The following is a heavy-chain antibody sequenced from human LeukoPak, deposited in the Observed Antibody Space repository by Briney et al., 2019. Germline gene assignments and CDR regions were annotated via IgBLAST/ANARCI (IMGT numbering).Heavy chain of an antibody. CDR2: IYYSGST. V-gene: IGHV4-59*01. CDR1: GGSISGYY. J-gene: IGHJ2*01. D-gene: IGHD4-23*01. Sequence: SETVSLTCIVSGGSISGYYYNWIRQPPGKGLEWIGYIYYSGSTNYNPSLKSRVTISLDTSKNQFSLKLSSVTTADTAVYYCARSVVTLYWYFDLWGRGTLVTVSS. CDR3: ARSVVTLYWYFDL.